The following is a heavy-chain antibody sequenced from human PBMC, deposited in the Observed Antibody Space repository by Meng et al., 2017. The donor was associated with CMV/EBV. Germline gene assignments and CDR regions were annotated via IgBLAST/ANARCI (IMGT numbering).Heavy chain of an antibody. V-gene: IGHV1-46*01. D-gene: IGHD6-13*01. CDR1: GNTFTRYS. CDR2: INPSGGST. Sequence: QGQPLQFAAAVKKPWASFKCSCKAYGNTFTRYSMHWVRQAPGHGLEWMGIINPSGGSTSYAQKFQGRVTMTRDTSTSTVYMELSSLRSEDTAVYYCALAEYSSSLFDYWGQGTLVTVSS. CDR3: ALAEYSSSLFDY. J-gene: IGHJ4*02.